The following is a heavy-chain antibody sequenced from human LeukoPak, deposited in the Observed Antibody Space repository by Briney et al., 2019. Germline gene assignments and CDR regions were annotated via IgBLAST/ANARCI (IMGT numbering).Heavy chain of an antibody. CDR3: AKMYYYDSSGSDY. CDR2: ISGSGGST. CDR1: GFTFSGYA. V-gene: IGHV3-23*01. D-gene: IGHD3-22*01. J-gene: IGHJ4*02. Sequence: TGGSLRLSCAASGFTFSGYAMSWVRQAPGKGLEWVSAISGSGGSTYYADSVKGRFTISRDNSKNTLYLQMNSLRAEDTAVYYCAKMYYYDSSGSDYWGQGTLVTVSS.